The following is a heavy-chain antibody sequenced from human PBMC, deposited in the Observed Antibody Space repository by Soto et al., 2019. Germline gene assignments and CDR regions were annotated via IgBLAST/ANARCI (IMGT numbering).Heavy chain of an antibody. D-gene: IGHD2-21*01. CDR1: GYTFSGYW. Sequence: VESLEISCKGSGYTFSGYWIAWVRQMPGKGLEWMGIIYPCDSYTRYNPSFQGQVTISADKSNSTAYLQWSSLKASDTAMYYCARRGDQLEWCDRWGQGKKVSVSS. CDR2: IYPCDSYT. V-gene: IGHV5-51*01. CDR3: ARRGDQLEWCDR. J-gene: IGHJ5*02.